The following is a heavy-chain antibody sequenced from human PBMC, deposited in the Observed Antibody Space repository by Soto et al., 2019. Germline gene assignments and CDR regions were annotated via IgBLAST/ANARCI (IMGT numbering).Heavy chain of an antibody. V-gene: IGHV1-3*01. Sequence: QVQLVQSGAEVKKPGASVKVSCKASGYTFTSYAMHWVRQAPGQRLEWMGWINAGNGNTKYSQKFQGRVTITRDTSASTAYMELSSLRSEDTAVYYGARDGGYSYGVDYWGQGTLVTVSA. D-gene: IGHD5-18*01. CDR1: GYTFTSYA. J-gene: IGHJ4*02. CDR2: INAGNGNT. CDR3: ARDGGYSYGVDY.